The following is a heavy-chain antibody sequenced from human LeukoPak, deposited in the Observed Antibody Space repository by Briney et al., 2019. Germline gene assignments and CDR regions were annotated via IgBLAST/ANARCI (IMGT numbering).Heavy chain of an antibody. CDR2: LSGSGITT. CDR3: AKGIYSSGWSYFDY. Sequence: GSLRLPCAAPGFTLSNSAMSWVRQAPGKGLEWVSTLSGSGITTYYADSVKGRFTISRDNSKNTLYLQMNSLRAEDTAVYYCAKGIYSSGWSYFDYWGHGTLVTVSS. V-gene: IGHV3-23*01. J-gene: IGHJ4*01. CDR1: GFTLSNSA. D-gene: IGHD6-19*01.